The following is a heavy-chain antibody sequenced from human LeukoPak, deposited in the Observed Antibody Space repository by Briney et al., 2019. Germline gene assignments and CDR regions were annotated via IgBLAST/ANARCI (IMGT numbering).Heavy chain of an antibody. CDR1: GGTFSSYA. CDR2: IIPIFGTA. Sequence: SVKVSCKASGGTFSSYAISWVRQAPGQGLEWMGGIIPIFGTANYAQKFQGRVTITADESTSTAYMELSSLRSEDTAVYFCPKTSYDILTGYYFGWFDPWGQGTLVTVSS. D-gene: IGHD3-9*01. J-gene: IGHJ5*02. V-gene: IGHV1-69*13. CDR3: PKTSYDILTGYYFGWFDP.